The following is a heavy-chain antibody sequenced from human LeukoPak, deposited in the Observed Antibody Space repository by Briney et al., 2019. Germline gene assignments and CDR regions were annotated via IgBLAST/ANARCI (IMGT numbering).Heavy chain of an antibody. J-gene: IGHJ4*02. V-gene: IGHV4-34*01. D-gene: IGHD1-26*01. Sequence: SQTLSLTCAVYGRFFSGYYWSWIRQPPGKGLEWIGEINHSRCTNYNQSLKSRVTISVDTSKNQFSLKLSSVTAADTAVYYCARGVRYRGGYRPPKNFDYWGQGTLVTVSS. CDR1: GRFFSGYY. CDR3: ARGVRYRGGYRPPKNFDY. CDR2: INHSRCT.